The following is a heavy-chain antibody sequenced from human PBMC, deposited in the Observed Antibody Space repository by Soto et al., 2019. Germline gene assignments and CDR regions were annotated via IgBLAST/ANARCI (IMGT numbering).Heavy chain of an antibody. CDR1: GYTFTTYY. J-gene: IGHJ4*02. V-gene: IGHV1-46*01. CDR2: INPNGGGT. D-gene: IGHD3-16*02. Sequence: ASVKVSCKASGYTFTTYYMHWVRQAPGQGLEWMGIINPNGGGTNYVQKFQGRVTMTRDTSTSTVYMELRSLRSEDTAVYYCARDILVPRSYPIRKPFDYWGQGTLVTVSS. CDR3: ARDILVPRSYPIRKPFDY.